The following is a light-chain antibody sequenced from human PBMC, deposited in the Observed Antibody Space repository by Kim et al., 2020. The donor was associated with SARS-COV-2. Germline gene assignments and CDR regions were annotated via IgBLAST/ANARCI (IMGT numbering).Light chain of an antibody. CDR2: GAS. CDR3: QQYNKWPPYI. J-gene: IGKJ2*01. CDR1: QGVGTN. V-gene: IGKV3-15*01. Sequence: VAAGESVSLYCRASQGVGTNSPWYQQKPGLAPRLVIFGASTRATGIPARFRGSGSGTEFTLTISSLQSEDFAIYYCQQYNKWPPYIFGQGTKLEI.